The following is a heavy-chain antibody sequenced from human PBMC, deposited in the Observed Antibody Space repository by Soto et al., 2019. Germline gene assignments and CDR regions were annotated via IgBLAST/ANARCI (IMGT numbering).Heavy chain of an antibody. J-gene: IGHJ4*02. CDR3: AREDQQWLSHFDY. V-gene: IGHV3-33*01. D-gene: IGHD6-19*01. Sequence: QVQLVESGGGVVQPGRSLRLSCAASGFTFSSYGMHWVRQAPGKGLEWVAVIWYDGSNKYYADSVKGRFTISRDNSMNTLYLQMNSLRAEYTAVYYCAREDQQWLSHFDYWGQGTLVTVSS. CDR2: IWYDGSNK. CDR1: GFTFSSYG.